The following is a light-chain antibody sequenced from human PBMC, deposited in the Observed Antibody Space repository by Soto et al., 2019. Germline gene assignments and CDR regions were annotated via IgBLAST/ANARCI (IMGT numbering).Light chain of an antibody. V-gene: IGKV1-33*01. CDR2: DAS. Sequence: DIQMTQSPSSLSASVGDRVTITCQASRDINNYLNWYQQKPGEAPKLLIYDASTLETGVPSRFSGSGSGTDFTFTISSLQPEDFATYYCQHYDNLLFTFGPGTKVDIK. CDR3: QHYDNLLFT. CDR1: RDINNY. J-gene: IGKJ3*01.